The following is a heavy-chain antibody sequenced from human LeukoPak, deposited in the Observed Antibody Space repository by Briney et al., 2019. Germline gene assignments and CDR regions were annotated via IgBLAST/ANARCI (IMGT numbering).Heavy chain of an antibody. Sequence: GGSPRLSCAASGFSFGSYAMSWVRQAPGKGLEWVANIKQDGSEKYYVDSVKGRFTISRDNAKNSLYLQMNSLRAEDTAVYYCASFFGGMDVWGQGTTVTVSS. V-gene: IGHV3-7*01. CDR2: IKQDGSEK. D-gene: IGHD3-16*01. CDR1: GFSFGSYA. J-gene: IGHJ6*02. CDR3: ASFFGGMDV.